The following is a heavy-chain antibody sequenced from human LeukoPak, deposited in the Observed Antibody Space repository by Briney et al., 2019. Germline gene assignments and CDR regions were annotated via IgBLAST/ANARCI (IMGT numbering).Heavy chain of an antibody. D-gene: IGHD4-17*01. CDR3: AREREWDYGDNSDAFDI. V-gene: IGHV4-59*01. CDR2: IYYSGST. Sequence: PSETLSLTCTVSGGSISSYYWSWIRQPPGKGLEWIGYIYYSGSTNYNPSLKSRVTISVDTSKNQFSLKLSSVTAADTAVYYCAREREWDYGDNSDAFDIWGQGTMVTVSS. CDR1: GGSISSYY. J-gene: IGHJ3*02.